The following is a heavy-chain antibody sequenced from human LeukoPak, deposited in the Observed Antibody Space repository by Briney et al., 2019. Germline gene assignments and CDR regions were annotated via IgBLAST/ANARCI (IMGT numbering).Heavy chain of an antibody. V-gene: IGHV3-30*04. Sequence: PAGSLRLSCAASGFTFSSYAMHWVRQAPGKGLEWVAVISYDGSNKYYADSVKGRFTISRDNSKNTLYLQMNSLRAENTAVYYCAKLSSPYDVVTGFSVDTSESLDYWGQGTLVTVSS. CDR1: GFTFSSYA. CDR2: ISYDGSNK. J-gene: IGHJ4*02. D-gene: IGHD3-9*01. CDR3: AKLSSPYDVVTGFSVDTSESLDY.